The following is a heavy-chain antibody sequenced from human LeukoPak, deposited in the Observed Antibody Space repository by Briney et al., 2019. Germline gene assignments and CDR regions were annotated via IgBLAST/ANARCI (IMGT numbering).Heavy chain of an antibody. CDR1: GFTFSSYA. J-gene: IGHJ3*02. V-gene: IGHV3-23*01. D-gene: IGHD3-10*01. Sequence: PGGSLRLSCAASGFTFSSYAMSWVRQAPGKGLEWVSAISGSGGSTYYADSVKGRFTISRDNSKNTLYLQMNSLRAEDTAVYYCARVSGSGSYYMGDAFDIWGQGTMVTVSS. CDR3: ARVSGSGSYYMGDAFDI. CDR2: ISGSGGST.